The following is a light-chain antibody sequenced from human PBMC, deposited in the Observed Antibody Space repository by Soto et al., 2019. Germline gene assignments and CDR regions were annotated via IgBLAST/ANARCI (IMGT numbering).Light chain of an antibody. J-gene: IGKJ1*01. CDR1: QSVGGNY. V-gene: IGKV3-20*01. Sequence: EIVLTQSPGTLSLSPGERATLSCRASQSVGGNYLAWYQQKPGQAPRLLIHGAFSRATGIPDRFSGSGSGTYFPLTISRLEAEAFALYYCQQYDISWTFGQGTKVEIK. CDR2: GAF. CDR3: QQYDISWT.